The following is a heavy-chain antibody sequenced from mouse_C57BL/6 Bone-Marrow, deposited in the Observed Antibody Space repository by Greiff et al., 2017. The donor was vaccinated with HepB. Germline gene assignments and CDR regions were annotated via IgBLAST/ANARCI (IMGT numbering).Heavy chain of an antibody. V-gene: IGHV1-64*01. CDR2: IHPNSGST. CDR1: GYTFTSYW. Sequence: QVQLQQPGAELVKPGASVKLSCKASGYTFTSYWMHWVKPRPGQGLEWIGMIHPNSGSTNYNEKFKSKDTLTVDKSSSTAYMQLSSLTSEDSAVYYCALSYYYGSSDGYFDVWGTGTTVTVSS. CDR3: ALSYYYGSSDGYFDV. J-gene: IGHJ1*03. D-gene: IGHD1-1*01.